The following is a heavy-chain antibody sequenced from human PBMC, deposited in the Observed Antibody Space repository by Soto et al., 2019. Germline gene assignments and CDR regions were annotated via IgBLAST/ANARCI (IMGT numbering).Heavy chain of an antibody. J-gene: IGHJ3*02. CDR1: GATFTHR. Sequence: SGGSLRPSCQAPGATFTHRMSWDPQAPGKGLGWVSVIYSGGSTYYADSVKGRFTISRDNSKNTLYLQMNSLRAEDTAVYYCARGDYYGSGSYLSLDAFDIWGQGTMVT. CDR3: ARGDYYGSGSYLSLDAFDI. CDR2: IYSGGST. D-gene: IGHD3-10*01. V-gene: IGHV3-66*01.